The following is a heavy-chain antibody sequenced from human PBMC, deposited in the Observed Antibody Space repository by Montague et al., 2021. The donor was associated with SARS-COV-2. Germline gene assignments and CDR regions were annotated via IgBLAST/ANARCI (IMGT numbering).Heavy chain of an antibody. Sequence: CRSLSCAASGFTFSRYWMHWVRQAPGKGLVWVSRINSDGSSTSYADSVKGRFTISRDNAKNTLYLQMNSLRAEDTAVYYCARGEWLLSLFYYYYYMDVWGKGTTVTVSS. CDR2: INSDGSST. CDR3: ARGEWLLSLFYYYYYMDV. J-gene: IGHJ6*03. V-gene: IGHV3-74*01. D-gene: IGHD3-3*01. CDR1: GFTFSRYW.